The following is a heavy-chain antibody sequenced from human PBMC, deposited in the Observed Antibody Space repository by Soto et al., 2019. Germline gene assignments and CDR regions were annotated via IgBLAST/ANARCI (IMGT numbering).Heavy chain of an antibody. CDR1: GCTFSSYS. CDR2: ISSSSSYI. Sequence: GGSLRLSCAASGCTFSSYSMNWVRKEPGKGLEWVSSISSSSSYIYYADSVKGRFTISRDNAKNSLYLQMNSLRAEDTAVYYCARYGGSGTLRYYYGMDVWGQGTTVTVSS. J-gene: IGHJ6*02. CDR3: ARYGGSGTLRYYYGMDV. D-gene: IGHD3-10*01. V-gene: IGHV3-21*01.